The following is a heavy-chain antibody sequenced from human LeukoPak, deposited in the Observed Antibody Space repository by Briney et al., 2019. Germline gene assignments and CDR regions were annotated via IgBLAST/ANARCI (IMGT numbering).Heavy chain of an antibody. Sequence: SETLSLTCTVSGGSISSYYWSRIRQPPGKGLEWIGYIYYSGSTNYNPSLKSRVTISVDTSKNQFSLKLSSVTAADTAVYYCAGEWNLDYWGQGTLVTVSS. V-gene: IGHV4-59*01. D-gene: IGHD1-1*01. J-gene: IGHJ4*02. CDR2: IYYSGST. CDR3: AGEWNLDY. CDR1: GGSISSYY.